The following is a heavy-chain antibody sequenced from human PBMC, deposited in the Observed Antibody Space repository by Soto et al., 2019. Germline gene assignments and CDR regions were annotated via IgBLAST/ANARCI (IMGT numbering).Heavy chain of an antibody. CDR2: ISASGGGT. CDR3: AKDCATQFFARFDN. D-gene: IGHD3-3*01. V-gene: IGHV3-23*01. Sequence: GGSLRLSCAASGFTFSSYAISWVRQAPGKGLEWVSAISASGGGTYYADSVKGRFTISRDNSKNTLYLQMNSLRAEDTAIYYCAKDCATQFFARFDNGAQGTLDTVSS. CDR1: GFTFSSYA. J-gene: IGHJ4*02.